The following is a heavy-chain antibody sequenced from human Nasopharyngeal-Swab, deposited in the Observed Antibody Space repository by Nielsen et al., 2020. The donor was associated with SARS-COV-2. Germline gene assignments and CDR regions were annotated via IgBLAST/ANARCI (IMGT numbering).Heavy chain of an antibody. V-gene: IGHV3-21*01. CDR3: ARDLGYVSPGGYFYYQGMDV. D-gene: IGHD6-13*01. Sequence: GESLKISCAASGFAFSSYAMSWVRQAPGKGLEWVSSISSSSSYIYYADSVKGRFTISRDNADNSLYLQMNSLRAEDTALYYCARDLGYVSPGGYFYYQGMDVWGPGTTVTVSS. CDR1: GFAFSSYA. CDR2: ISSSSSYI. J-gene: IGHJ6*02.